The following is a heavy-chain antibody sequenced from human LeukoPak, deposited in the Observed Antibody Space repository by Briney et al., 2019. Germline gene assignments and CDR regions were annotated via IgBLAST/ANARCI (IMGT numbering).Heavy chain of an antibody. J-gene: IGHJ4*02. Sequence: SVKVSCKASGYTFTGYYMHWVRQAPGQGLEWMGWIDPNSGATNYVQKFQGRVTMTRDTSINTAYMELSRLRSDDTAVYYCARGVEYSNSPGNYWGQGTLVTVSS. CDR3: ARGVEYSNSPGNY. CDR1: GYTFTGYY. D-gene: IGHD6-6*01. V-gene: IGHV1-2*02. CDR2: IDPNSGAT.